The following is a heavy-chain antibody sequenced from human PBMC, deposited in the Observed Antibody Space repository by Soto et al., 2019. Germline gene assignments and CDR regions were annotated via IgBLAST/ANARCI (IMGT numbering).Heavy chain of an antibody. Sequence: SETLSLTCTVSGGSISSYYWSWIRQPPGKGLEWIGYIYYSGSTNYNPSLKSRVTISVDTSKNQFSLKLSSVIAADTAVYYCARVAAYPGYCSSTSCYIYYYYYMDVWGKGTTVTVSS. CDR1: GGSISSYY. CDR3: ARVAAYPGYCSSTSCYIYYYYYMDV. CDR2: IYYSGST. V-gene: IGHV4-59*01. D-gene: IGHD2-2*01. J-gene: IGHJ6*03.